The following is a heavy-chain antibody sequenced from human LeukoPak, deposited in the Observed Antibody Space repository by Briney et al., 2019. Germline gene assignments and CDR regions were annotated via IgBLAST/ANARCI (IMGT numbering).Heavy chain of an antibody. Sequence: GGSLRLSCAASGFTFSSYAMSWVRQAPGKGLEWVSAISGSGGSTYYTDSVKGRFTISRDNSKNTLYLQMNSLRAEDTAVYYCAKGDYCSSTSCYLFRYFDLWGRGTLVTVSS. CDR2: ISGSGGST. J-gene: IGHJ2*01. CDR1: GFTFSSYA. CDR3: AKGDYCSSTSCYLFRYFDL. D-gene: IGHD2-2*01. V-gene: IGHV3-23*01.